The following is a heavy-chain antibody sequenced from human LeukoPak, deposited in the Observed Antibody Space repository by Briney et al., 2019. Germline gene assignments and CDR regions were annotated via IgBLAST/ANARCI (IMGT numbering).Heavy chain of an antibody. V-gene: IGHV1-18*04. J-gene: IGHJ4*02. Sequence: ASVKVSCKASGYTFTSYGISWVRQAPGQGLEWMGWISAYNGNTNYAQKLQGRVTITTDTSTSTAYMELRSLRPDDTAVYYCASSSIAAPEDYWGQGTLVTVSS. CDR3: ASSSIAAPEDY. CDR2: ISAYNGNT. CDR1: GYTFTSYG. D-gene: IGHD6-6*01.